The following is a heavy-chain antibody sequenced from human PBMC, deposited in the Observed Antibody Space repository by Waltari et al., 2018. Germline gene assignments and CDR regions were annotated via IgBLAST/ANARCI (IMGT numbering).Heavy chain of an antibody. CDR3: ASGNSHAFDL. CDR2: INSDGSGT. CDR1: GFTFSSYW. D-gene: IGHD1-7*01. J-gene: IGHJ3*01. Sequence: EVQLVESGGGLVQPGGSLRVSCTASGFTFSSYWMHWVRQVPGRGLVWVSRINSDGSGTSYADSAKGRFTISRDNAKNTLFLQMNNLRGEDTAVYYCASGNSHAFDLWGQGTMVTVSS. V-gene: IGHV3-74*01.